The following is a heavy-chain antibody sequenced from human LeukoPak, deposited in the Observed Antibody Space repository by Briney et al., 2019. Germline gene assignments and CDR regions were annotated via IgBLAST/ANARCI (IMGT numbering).Heavy chain of an antibody. CDR1: GGSISSSSYY. CDR2: IYYTRST. V-gene: IGHV4-39*01. D-gene: IGHD3-22*01. J-gene: IGHJ2*01. Sequence: PSETLSLTCTVSGGSISSSSYYWGWIRQPPGKGLEWIGSIYYTRSTYYNPSLKSRVTISVDTSKNQFSLKLTSVTAADTAAYYCARGVTMIVVVIHDWYFDLWGRGTLVTVSS. CDR3: ARGVTMIVVVIHDWYFDL.